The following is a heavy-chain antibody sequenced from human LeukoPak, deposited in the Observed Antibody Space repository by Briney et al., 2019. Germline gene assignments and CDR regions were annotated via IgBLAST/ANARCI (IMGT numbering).Heavy chain of an antibody. J-gene: IGHJ4*02. CDR2: NSESGGST. V-gene: IGHV3-23*01. Sequence: GGSLRLSCAASGFSFSSYAMTWVRQAPGKGLEWVSINSESGGSTYYADSVWGRFTISRDNSKNTVFLQMNSLRAEDTAVYYCAKASGPYYSPFYFDYWGQGTLVTVSS. CDR1: GFSFSSYA. D-gene: IGHD3-10*01. CDR3: AKASGPYYSPFYFDY.